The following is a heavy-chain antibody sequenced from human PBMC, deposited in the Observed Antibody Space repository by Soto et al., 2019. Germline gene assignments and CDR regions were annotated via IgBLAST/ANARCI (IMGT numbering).Heavy chain of an antibody. CDR1: GFTFSSYA. D-gene: IGHD3-10*01. Sequence: EVQLLESGGGLVQPGGSLRLSCAASGFTFSSYAMSWVRQAPGKGLGWVSAISGSGGSTYYADSVKGRFTISRDNSKNTLYLQMNSLRAEDTAVYYCAKAYGSGSYYYYMDVWGKGTTVTVSS. J-gene: IGHJ6*03. CDR3: AKAYGSGSYYYYMDV. CDR2: ISGSGGST. V-gene: IGHV3-23*01.